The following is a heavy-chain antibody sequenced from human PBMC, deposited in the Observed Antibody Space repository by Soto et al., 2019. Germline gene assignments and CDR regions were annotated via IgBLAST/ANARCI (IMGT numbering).Heavy chain of an antibody. CDR1: GYSFTSYC. CDR2: IDPSDSYT. CDR3: ARGLEYSSSLRWFDP. J-gene: IGHJ5*02. Sequence: GESLKISCDGSGYSFTSYCISWVRQMPGKGLEWMGRIDPSDSYTNYSPSFQGHVTISADKSISTAYLQWSSLKASDTAMYYCARGLEYSSSLRWFDPWGQGTLVTVSS. V-gene: IGHV5-10-1*01. D-gene: IGHD6-6*01.